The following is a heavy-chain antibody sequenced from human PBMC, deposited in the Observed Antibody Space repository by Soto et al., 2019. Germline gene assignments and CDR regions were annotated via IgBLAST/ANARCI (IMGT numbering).Heavy chain of an antibody. D-gene: IGHD6-13*01. CDR2: INPASGST. V-gene: IGHV1-46*03. CDR1: GYTFTHYY. J-gene: IGHJ4*02. CDR3: ARDLAAGDH. Sequence: QVQLVQSGAEVKKPGASVKVSCRTSGYTFTHYYIHWVRQAPGQGLEWLGIINPASGSTNYAQDFQGRVTLTSDPSTTTVYMELSGLSAEDTAILYCARDLAAGDHWGQGTLVTVSS.